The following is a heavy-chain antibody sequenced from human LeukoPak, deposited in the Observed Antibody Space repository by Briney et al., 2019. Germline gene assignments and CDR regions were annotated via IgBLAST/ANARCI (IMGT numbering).Heavy chain of an antibody. D-gene: IGHD3-16*01. V-gene: IGHV4-38-2*02. Sequence: SETLSLTCTVSGYSISSGYYWGWIRQPPGKGLEWIDSIYHSGRTFYNPSLKSRVTISVDTSKNQFSLKLSSVTAADTAVYYCARETSQKGAHYMDVWGKGTTVTISS. CDR3: ARETSQKGAHYMDV. J-gene: IGHJ6*03. CDR1: GYSISSGYY. CDR2: IYHSGRT.